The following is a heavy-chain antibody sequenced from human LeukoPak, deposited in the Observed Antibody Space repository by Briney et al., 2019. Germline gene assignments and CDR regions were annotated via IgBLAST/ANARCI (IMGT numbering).Heavy chain of an antibody. CDR3: ARGPYDYGEYIDY. D-gene: IGHD4-17*01. V-gene: IGHV3-7*01. Sequence: GGSLRLSCAASGFTFSSYWVSWVRQAPGKGLEWVANIKQDGSERYYVDSVKGRFTIYRDNAKNSLYLHLNSLRAEDTAVYYCARGPYDYGEYIDYWGQGTLVTVSS. CDR1: GFTFSSYW. CDR2: IKQDGSER. J-gene: IGHJ4*02.